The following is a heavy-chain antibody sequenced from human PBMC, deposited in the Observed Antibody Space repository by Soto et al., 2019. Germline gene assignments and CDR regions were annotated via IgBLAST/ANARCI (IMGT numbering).Heavy chain of an antibody. D-gene: IGHD3-22*01. V-gene: IGHV3-23*01. J-gene: IGHJ4*02. CDR1: GFTFSSYA. CDR3: AKRNYYDSSGYYFSAFDY. CDR2: ISGSGGST. Sequence: GGSLRLSCTASGFTFSSYAMSWVRQAPGKGLEWVSAISGSGGSTYYADSVKGRFTISRDNSKNTLYLQMNSLRAEDTAVYYCAKRNYYDSSGYYFSAFDYWGQGTLVTVSS.